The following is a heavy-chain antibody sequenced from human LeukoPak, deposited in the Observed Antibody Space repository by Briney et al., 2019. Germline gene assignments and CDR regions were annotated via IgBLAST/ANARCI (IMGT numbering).Heavy chain of an antibody. V-gene: IGHV5-51*01. J-gene: IGHJ4*02. CDR2: IYLGDAHA. CDR1: GFTISTYW. CDR3: ISAVQGTTYFDH. Sequence: GESLKISCKSSGFTISTYWIGWVRQMPGKGLGWLGLIYLGDAHATTSPSSFQGQVTFSADKSISTAYLQWSSLKASDSGMYYCISAVQGTTYFDHWGQGIRVTVSS. D-gene: IGHD2/OR15-2a*01.